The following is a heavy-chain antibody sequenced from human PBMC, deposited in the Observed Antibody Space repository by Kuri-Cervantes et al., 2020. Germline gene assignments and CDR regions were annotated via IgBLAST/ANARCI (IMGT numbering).Heavy chain of an antibody. D-gene: IGHD3-10*01. J-gene: IGHJ6*02. V-gene: IGHV3-30-3*01. CDR1: GFTFSSYA. CDR3: ARDREVYYGSGSSPCWYYGMDV. Sequence: GESLKISCAASGFTFSSYAMHWVRQAPGKGLEWVAVISYDGSNKYYADSVKGRFTISRDNSKNTLYLQMNSLRAEDTAVYYCARDREVYYGSGSSPCWYYGMDVWGQGTTVTVSS. CDR2: ISYDGSNK.